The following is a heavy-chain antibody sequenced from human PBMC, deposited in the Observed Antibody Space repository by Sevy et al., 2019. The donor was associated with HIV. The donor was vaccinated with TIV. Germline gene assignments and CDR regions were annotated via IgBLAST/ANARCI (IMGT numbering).Heavy chain of an antibody. CDR3: ARYGYCSSPSCPYGRGHFDI. CDR1: GFTFSSYE. CDR2: ISSRGSTI. Sequence: GGSLRLSCAASGFTFSSYEMHWVRQAPGKGLEWVSYISSRGSTIYYADSVKGRFTISRDNAKNSLYLQMNSLRADDTAVYYCARYGYCSSPSCPYGRGHFDIWGQGTKVTVSS. D-gene: IGHD2-2*03. J-gene: IGHJ3*02. V-gene: IGHV3-48*03.